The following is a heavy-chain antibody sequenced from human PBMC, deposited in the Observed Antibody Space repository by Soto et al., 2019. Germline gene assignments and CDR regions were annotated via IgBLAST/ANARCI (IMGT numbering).Heavy chain of an antibody. CDR2: IYYSGGT. J-gene: IGHJ5*02. Sequence: SETLSLTCTVSGGSISSGGYYWIWIRQHPGKGLEWIGYIYYSGGTYYNPSLKSRVTISVDTSKNQFSLKLSSVTAADTAVYYCARVRDYSWFAPWGQGTLVTVSS. CDR1: GGSISSGGYY. CDR3: ARVRDYSWFAP. V-gene: IGHV4-31*03.